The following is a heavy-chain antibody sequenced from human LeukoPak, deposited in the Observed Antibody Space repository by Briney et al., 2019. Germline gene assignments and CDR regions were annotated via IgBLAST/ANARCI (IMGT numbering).Heavy chain of an antibody. CDR1: GGSVSSGSYY. CDR3: ARDGELLGDY. V-gene: IGHV4-61*01. Sequence: PSETLSLTCTVSGGSVSSGSYYWSWIRQPPGKGLEWIGYIYYSGSTNYNPSLKSRVTISVDTSKNQFSLKLSSVTAADTAVYYCARDGELLGDYWGQGTLVTVSS. CDR2: IYYSGST. D-gene: IGHD1-26*01. J-gene: IGHJ4*02.